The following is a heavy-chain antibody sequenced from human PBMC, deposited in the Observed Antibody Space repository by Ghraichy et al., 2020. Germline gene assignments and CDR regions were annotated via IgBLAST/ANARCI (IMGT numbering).Heavy chain of an antibody. J-gene: IGHJ5*02. D-gene: IGHD3-3*01. Sequence: SETLSLTCTVSGGSISSYYWSWILQPPGKGLEWIGYIYYSGSTNYNPSLKSRVTISVDTSKNQFSLKLSSVTAADTAVYYCARGGYDFWSGYYSNWFDPWGQGTLVTVSS. CDR1: GGSISSYY. CDR3: ARGGYDFWSGYYSNWFDP. V-gene: IGHV4-59*01. CDR2: IYYSGST.